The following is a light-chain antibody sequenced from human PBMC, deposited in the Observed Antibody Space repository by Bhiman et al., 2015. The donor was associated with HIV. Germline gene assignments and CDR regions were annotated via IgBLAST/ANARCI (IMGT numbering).Light chain of an antibody. CDR3: SSYAHSYTSL. CDR1: SSNIGNNY. V-gene: IGLV2-11*02. Sequence: QSVLTQPPSVSAAPGQKVTISCSGSSSNIGNNYVSWYQQHPGKAPKLIVYAVTQRPSGVPDRFSGSKSGNTASLIISGLQAEDEADYYCSSYAHSYTSLFGGGTKVTVL. J-gene: IGLJ1*01. CDR2: AVT.